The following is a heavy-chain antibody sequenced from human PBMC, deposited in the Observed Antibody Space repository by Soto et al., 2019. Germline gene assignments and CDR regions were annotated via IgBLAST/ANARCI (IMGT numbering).Heavy chain of an antibody. Sequence: GSLRLSCAASGFTFSSYGMHWVRQAPGKGLEWVAVIWYDGSNKYYADSVKGRFTISRDNSKNTLYLQMNSLRAEDTAVYYCARDDDFWSGPHYGMDVWGQGTTVTVSS. D-gene: IGHD3-3*01. J-gene: IGHJ6*02. CDR3: ARDDDFWSGPHYGMDV. V-gene: IGHV3-33*01. CDR1: GFTFSSYG. CDR2: IWYDGSNK.